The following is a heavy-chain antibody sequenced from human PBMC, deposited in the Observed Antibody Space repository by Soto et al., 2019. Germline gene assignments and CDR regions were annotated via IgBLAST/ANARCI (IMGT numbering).Heavy chain of an antibody. CDR1: GYTFTSYD. D-gene: IGHD2-15*01. CDR3: ARRYCSGGSCYSTSWFDP. V-gene: IGHV1-8*01. J-gene: IGHJ5*02. CDR2: MNPNSGNT. Sequence: QVQLVQSGAEVKKPGASVKVSCKASGYTFTSYDINWVRQATGQGLEWMGWMNPNSGNTGYAQKFQGRVTMTRNTSISTAYMELSSLRSEDTAVYYCARRYCSGGSCYSTSWFDPWGQGTLVTVSS.